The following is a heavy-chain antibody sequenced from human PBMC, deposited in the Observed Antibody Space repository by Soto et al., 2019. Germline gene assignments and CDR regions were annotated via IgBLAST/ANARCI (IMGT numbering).Heavy chain of an antibody. J-gene: IGHJ6*02. CDR1: GFTFSSYA. V-gene: IGHV3-23*01. D-gene: IGHD3-3*01. CDR2: ISGSGGST. CDR3: AKAFFGVVTYYGMDV. Sequence: GGYLRLSCAASGFTFSSYAMSWVRQAPGKGLEWVSAISGSGGSTYYADSVKGRLTISRDNSKNTLYLQMNSLRAEDTAVYYCAKAFFGVVTYYGMDVWGQGTTVTVSS.